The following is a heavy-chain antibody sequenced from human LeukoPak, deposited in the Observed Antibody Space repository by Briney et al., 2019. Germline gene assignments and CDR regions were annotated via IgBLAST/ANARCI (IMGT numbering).Heavy chain of an antibody. D-gene: IGHD3-3*01. CDR2: ISSSSSTI. CDR3: ARGIDFWSGYPDGVDY. V-gene: IGHV3-48*04. CDR1: GFTFSSYS. J-gene: IGHJ4*02. Sequence: GGSLRLSCAASGFTFSSYSMNWVRPAPGKGLEWVSYISSSSSTIYYADSVKGRFTISRDNAKNSLYLQMNSLRAEDTAVYYCARGIDFWSGYPDGVDYWGQGTLVTVSS.